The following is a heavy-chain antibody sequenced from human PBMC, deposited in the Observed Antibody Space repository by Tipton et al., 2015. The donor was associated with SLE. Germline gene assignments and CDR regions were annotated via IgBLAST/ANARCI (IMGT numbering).Heavy chain of an antibody. CDR1: GGSFSDYY. J-gene: IGHJ4*02. Sequence: TLSLTCAVYGGSFSDYYWTWIRQPPGKGLEWIGEINEGAITNYNPSTRSRVTIPVDTAKNQGSLKLSSVTAADTAVYYCARVATSEVFDYCGQGTLVTVPS. CDR3: ARVATSEVFDY. V-gene: IGHV4-34*01. CDR2: INEGAIT.